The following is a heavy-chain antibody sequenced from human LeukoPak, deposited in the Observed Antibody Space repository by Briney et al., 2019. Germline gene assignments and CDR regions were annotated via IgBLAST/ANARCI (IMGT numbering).Heavy chain of an antibody. CDR3: ARRGWSYYYDSSGYLDY. Sequence: PSETLSLTCTVSGGSISSGSYYWSWIRQPAGKGLEWIGRIYTSGSTNYNPSLKSRVTISVDTSKNQFSLKLSSVTAADTAVYHCARRGWSYYYDSSGYLDYWGQGTLVTVSS. V-gene: IGHV4-61*02. CDR1: GGSISSGSYY. D-gene: IGHD3-22*01. J-gene: IGHJ4*02. CDR2: IYTSGST.